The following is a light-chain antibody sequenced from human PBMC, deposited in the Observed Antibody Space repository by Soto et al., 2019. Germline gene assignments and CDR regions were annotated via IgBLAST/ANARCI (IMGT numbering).Light chain of an antibody. CDR1: QSVSSN. V-gene: IGKV3-20*01. J-gene: IGKJ1*01. CDR2: GAS. CDR3: QQYGSSGT. Sequence: EIVMTQSPVTLSVSPGERATLSCRASQSVSSNLAWYQQKPGQAPRLLIYGASNRATGIPDRFSGSGSGTDFTLTISRLEPEDFAVYYCQQYGSSGTFGQGTKVDNK.